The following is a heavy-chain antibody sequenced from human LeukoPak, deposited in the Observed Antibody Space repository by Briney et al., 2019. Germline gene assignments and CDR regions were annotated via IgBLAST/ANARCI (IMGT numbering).Heavy chain of an antibody. CDR3: ASRLITGTPY. V-gene: IGHV3-21*01. Sequence: PGGSLRLSCAASGFTFSSYSMNWVRQAPGEGLEWVSSISSSSSYIHYADSVKGRFTISRDNAKNSLYLQMNSLRAEDTAVYYCASRLITGTPYWGQGTLVTVSS. D-gene: IGHD1-7*01. CDR2: ISSSSSYI. CDR1: GFTFSSYS. J-gene: IGHJ4*02.